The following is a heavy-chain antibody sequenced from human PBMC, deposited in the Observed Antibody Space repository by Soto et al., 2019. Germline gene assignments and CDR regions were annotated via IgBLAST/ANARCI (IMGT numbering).Heavy chain of an antibody. CDR2: TYYRSEWYN. CDR1: GDSVSSDSAA. V-gene: IGHV6-1*01. Sequence: SQTLSLTCAISGDSVSSDSAAWNWIRQSPSRGLEWLGRTYYRSEWYNDYAVSMKSRIVITPDTSKNQFSLQLNSVTPVDTAVVFCVRDYYYGMDVGGQGTRVTVPS. CDR3: VRDYYYGMDV. J-gene: IGHJ6*02.